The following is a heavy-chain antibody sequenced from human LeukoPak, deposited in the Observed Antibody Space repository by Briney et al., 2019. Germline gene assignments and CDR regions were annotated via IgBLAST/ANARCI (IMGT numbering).Heavy chain of an antibody. CDR1: GGSISSGGYS. CDR3: ARQFPARTAEGAFDI. J-gene: IGHJ3*02. CDR2: IYHSGST. V-gene: IGHV4-30-2*01. D-gene: IGHD2-21*01. Sequence: SETLSLTCAVSGGSISSGGYSWSWIRQPPGKGLEWIGYIYHSGSTYYNPSLKSRVTISVDTSKNQFSLKLSSVTAADTAVYYCARQFPARTAEGAFDIWGQGTMVTVSS.